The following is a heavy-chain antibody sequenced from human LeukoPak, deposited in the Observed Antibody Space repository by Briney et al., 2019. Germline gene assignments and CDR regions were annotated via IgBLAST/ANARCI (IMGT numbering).Heavy chain of an antibody. CDR3: ARDRTYYDFWSGYYNAYFDY. J-gene: IGHJ4*02. Sequence: ASVKVSCKASGYTFTSYGISWVRQAPGQGLEWMGWINPNSGGTNYAQKFQGRVTMTRDTSISTAYMELSRLRSDDTAVYYCARDRTYYDFWSGYYNAYFDYWGQGTLVTVSS. V-gene: IGHV1-2*02. D-gene: IGHD3-3*01. CDR2: INPNSGGT. CDR1: GYTFTSYG.